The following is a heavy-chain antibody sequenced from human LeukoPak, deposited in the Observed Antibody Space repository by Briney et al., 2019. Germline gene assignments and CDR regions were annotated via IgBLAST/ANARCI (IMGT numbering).Heavy chain of an antibody. Sequence: GRSLRLSCAASGFTFSSYGMHWVRQAPGKGLEWVAVISYDGSNKNYADSVKGRFTISRDNSKNTLYLQMNSLRAEDTAVYYCAKGKMYDILTGYYVDYWGQGTLVTVSS. CDR3: AKGKMYDILTGYYVDY. V-gene: IGHV3-30*18. CDR2: ISYDGSNK. D-gene: IGHD3-9*01. CDR1: GFTFSSYG. J-gene: IGHJ4*02.